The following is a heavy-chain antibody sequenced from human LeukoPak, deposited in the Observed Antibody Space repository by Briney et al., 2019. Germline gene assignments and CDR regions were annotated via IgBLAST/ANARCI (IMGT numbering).Heavy chain of an antibody. Sequence: SETLSLTCTVSGGSISSGGHYWSWIRQHPGKGLEWIGYIYYSGSTFYNPSLKSRLTISVDTSKNQFSLKLSSATAADTAVYYCARPSPRYQYGMDVWGQGTTLTVSS. J-gene: IGHJ6*02. CDR3: ARPSPRYQYGMDV. D-gene: IGHD2-2*01. CDR2: IYYSGST. V-gene: IGHV4-31*03. CDR1: GGSISSGGHY.